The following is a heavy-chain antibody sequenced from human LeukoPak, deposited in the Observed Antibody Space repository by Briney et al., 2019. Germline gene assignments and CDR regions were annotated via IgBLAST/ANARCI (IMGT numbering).Heavy chain of an antibody. V-gene: IGHV3-23*01. Sequence: GGSLRLSCAASGFTFSSYGMSWVRLAPGKGLEWVSAISGSGGSTYYADSVKGRFTISRDNSKDTLYLQMNSLRAEDTAVYYCAKSTSSGWYYFDYWGQGTLVTVSS. CDR3: AKSTSSGWYYFDY. J-gene: IGHJ4*02. CDR2: ISGSGGST. D-gene: IGHD6-19*01. CDR1: GFTFSSYG.